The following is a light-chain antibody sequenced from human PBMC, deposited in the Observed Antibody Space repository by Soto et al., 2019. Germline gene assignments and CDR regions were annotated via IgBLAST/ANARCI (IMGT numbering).Light chain of an antibody. Sequence: QSVLTQPPSVSAAPGQKVTISCSGSSSNLGNNYVYWYQQLPGTAPKLLIYDNNKRPSGIPDRFSGSKSGTSATLGITGFQTGDEADYYCGSWDSSLSAYVFGTGTKVTVL. CDR1: SSNLGNNY. CDR3: GSWDSSLSAYV. V-gene: IGLV1-51*01. J-gene: IGLJ1*01. CDR2: DNN.